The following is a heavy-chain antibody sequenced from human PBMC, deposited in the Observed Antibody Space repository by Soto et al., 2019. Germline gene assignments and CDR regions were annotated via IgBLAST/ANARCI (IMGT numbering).Heavy chain of an antibody. CDR3: ARGGGSGWHGDWFDP. CDR1: GYSFTDYY. V-gene: IGHV1-2*02. CDR2: MNPNSDGA. J-gene: IGHJ5*02. D-gene: IGHD6-19*01. Sequence: QVHLVQSGAEVKEPGASVKVSCKASGYSFTDYYIHWVRQAPGQGLEWMGWMNPNSDGANYAQKFRGRLTMTRDKSIRTAYMEVNRLTSDDTAVYFCARGGGSGWHGDWFDPWGQGTLVTVSS.